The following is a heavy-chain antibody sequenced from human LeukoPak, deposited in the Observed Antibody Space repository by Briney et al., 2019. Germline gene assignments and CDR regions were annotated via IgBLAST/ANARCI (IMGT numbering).Heavy chain of an antibody. CDR2: ISGSGGST. CDR3: AIPIDVPAAT. V-gene: IGHV3-23*01. J-gene: IGHJ5*02. Sequence: GGSLRLSCAAPGFTFSSYAMSWVRQAPGKGLEWVSAISGSGGSTYYVDSVKGRFTISRDNSKNTLYLQMNSLRAEVTAVYYCAIPIDVPAATWGQGTLVTVS. D-gene: IGHD2-2*01. CDR1: GFTFSSYA.